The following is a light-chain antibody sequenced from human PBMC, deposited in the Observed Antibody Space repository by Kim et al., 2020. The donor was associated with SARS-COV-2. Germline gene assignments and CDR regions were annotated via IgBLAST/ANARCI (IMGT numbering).Light chain of an antibody. Sequence: QSALTQPASVSGSPGQSITISCTGTSSDVGAYNSVSWYQHHPGKAPRLIIYGVHERPSGVSNRFSGSKSGNTASLTISGLQAEDETDYYCTSYTSSNTYVFGTGTKVTVL. V-gene: IGLV2-14*03. CDR1: SSDVGAYNS. CDR2: GVH. J-gene: IGLJ1*01. CDR3: TSYTSSNTYV.